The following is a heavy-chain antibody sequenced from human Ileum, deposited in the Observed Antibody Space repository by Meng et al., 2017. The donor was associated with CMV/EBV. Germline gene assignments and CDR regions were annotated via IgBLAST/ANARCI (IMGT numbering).Heavy chain of an antibody. V-gene: IGHV4-34*01. CDR3: ARGLFRYPAYFDL. CDR2: INHVGRT. Sequence: VQSPQWGAGRFKPSDPLSFTGPVYGGSLRGTYCNWIRQAPGNGLQWIAEINHVGRTNSNPSLASRVTISQDTSKNQCSLKLNSVTVADSAVYYCARGLFRYPAYFDLWGQGTLVTVSS. D-gene: IGHD3-16*02. CDR1: GGSLRGTY. J-gene: IGHJ4*02.